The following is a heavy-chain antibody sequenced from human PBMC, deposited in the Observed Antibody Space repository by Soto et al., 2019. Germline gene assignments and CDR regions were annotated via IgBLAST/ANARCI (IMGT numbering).Heavy chain of an antibody. CDR3: ARHLEYYDILTGTNAFDI. V-gene: IGHV4-59*08. D-gene: IGHD3-9*01. Sequence: SETLSLTCTVSGGSISSYYWNWIRQPPGKGLEWIGYIYYSGSTNYNPSLKSRVTISVDTSKNQFSLKLGSVTAADTAVYYCARHLEYYDILTGTNAFDIWGQGTMVTVSS. CDR2: IYYSGST. CDR1: GGSISSYY. J-gene: IGHJ3*02.